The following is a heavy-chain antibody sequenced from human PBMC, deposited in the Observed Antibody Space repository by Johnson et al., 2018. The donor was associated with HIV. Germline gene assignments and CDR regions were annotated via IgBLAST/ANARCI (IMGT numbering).Heavy chain of an antibody. CDR1: GFTISGFY. J-gene: IGHJ3*02. CDR2: VSSGGTS. V-gene: IGHV3-66*02. Sequence: LVESGGGLVQPGGSLRLSCAASGFTISGFYMSWVRQAPGKVPEWLSVVSSGGTSYYADSVRGRFTVSRDNSKNTLYLQMSSLRAEDTALYYCVRDDRPDGFDIWGQGTMVTVSS. D-gene: IGHD3-16*01. CDR3: VRDDRPDGFDI.